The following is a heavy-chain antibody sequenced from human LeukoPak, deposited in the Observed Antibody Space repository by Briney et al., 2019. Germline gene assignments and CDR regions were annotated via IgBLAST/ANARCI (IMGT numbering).Heavy chain of an antibody. V-gene: IGHV4-59*01. CDR1: GGSISSYY. D-gene: IGHD3-22*01. Sequence: PSETLSLTCTVPGGSISSYYWSWIRQPPGKGLEWIGYIYYSGSTNYNPSLKSRVTISVDTSKNQFSLKLSSVTAADTAVYYCARAGYYDSSGYYDYWGQGTLVTVSS. CDR2: IYYSGST. CDR3: ARAGYYDSSGYYDY. J-gene: IGHJ4*02.